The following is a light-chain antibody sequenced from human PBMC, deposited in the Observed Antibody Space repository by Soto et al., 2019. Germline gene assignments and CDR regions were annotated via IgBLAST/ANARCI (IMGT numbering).Light chain of an antibody. CDR3: LLYYGGAQLV. V-gene: IGLV7-43*01. CDR1: TGAVTSGYY. J-gene: IGLJ2*01. CDR2: STS. Sequence: QTVVTQGPSLPVSPGGTVTLTCASSTGAVTSGYYPNWFQQKPGQTPRALIYSTSNKDSWTPARFSGSLLGGKAALTLSGVQPEGEAEYYCLLYYGGAQLVFGGGTKLTVL.